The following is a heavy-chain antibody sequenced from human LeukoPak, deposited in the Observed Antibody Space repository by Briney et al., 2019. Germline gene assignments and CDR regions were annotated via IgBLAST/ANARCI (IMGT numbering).Heavy chain of an antibody. Sequence: GASVKVSCKASGYTFTGHYMHWVRQAPGQGLEWMGWISAYNGNTNYAQKLQGRVTMTTDTSTSTAYMELRSLRSDDTAVYYCARDRPPPGYSGYHVGHAFDIWGQGTMVTVSS. CDR3: ARDRPPPGYSGYHVGHAFDI. CDR2: ISAYNGNT. CDR1: GYTFTGHY. J-gene: IGHJ3*02. D-gene: IGHD5-12*01. V-gene: IGHV1-18*04.